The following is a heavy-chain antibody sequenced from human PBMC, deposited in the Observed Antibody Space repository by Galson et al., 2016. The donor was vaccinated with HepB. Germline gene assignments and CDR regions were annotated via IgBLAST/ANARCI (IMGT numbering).Heavy chain of an antibody. V-gene: IGHV3-9*01. Sequence: SLRLSCAASGFKFHDYAMHWVRQAPGKGLEWVAGITWKSGSRAYADSVKGRVTISRDDAKNSLHLPMNSLRAEDTALYYCVNDIESGIYRYFDYWGQGTLVTVSS. CDR3: VNDIESGIYRYFDY. CDR1: GFKFHDYA. J-gene: IGHJ4*02. D-gene: IGHD1-26*01. CDR2: ITWKSGSR.